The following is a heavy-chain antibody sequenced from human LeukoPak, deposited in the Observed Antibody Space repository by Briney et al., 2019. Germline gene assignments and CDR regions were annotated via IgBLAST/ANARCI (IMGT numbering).Heavy chain of an antibody. CDR1: GGTFSSYA. CDR2: IIPIFGTA. V-gene: IGHV1-69*06. D-gene: IGHD2-2*01. Sequence: SVKVSCKASGGTFSSYAISWVRQAPGQGLGWMGGIIPIFGTANYAQKFQGRVTITADKSTSTAYMELSSLRSEDTAVYYCATLGYCSSTSCYPQTNSVDYWGQGTLVTVSS. CDR3: ATLGYCSSTSCYPQTNSVDY. J-gene: IGHJ4*02.